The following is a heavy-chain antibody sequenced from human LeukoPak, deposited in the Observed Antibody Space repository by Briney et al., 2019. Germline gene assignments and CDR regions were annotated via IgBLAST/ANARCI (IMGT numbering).Heavy chain of an antibody. V-gene: IGHV3-9*01. Sequence: GRSLRLPCEASGFTFHDHAMHWVRQAPGKGLKWVSGLGWDGGSIGYADSVKGRLTISRDNAKNSLYLQMNSLTSEDTAFYFCAKGSLEMATVDFEFWGQGTLVTVSS. J-gene: IGHJ4*02. D-gene: IGHD5-24*01. CDR3: AKGSLEMATVDFEF. CDR1: GFTFHDHA. CDR2: LGWDGGSI.